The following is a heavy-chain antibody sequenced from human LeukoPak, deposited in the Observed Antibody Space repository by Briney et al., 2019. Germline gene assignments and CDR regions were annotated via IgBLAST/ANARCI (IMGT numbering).Heavy chain of an antibody. Sequence: GASVKVSCKASGYTFTSYYMHWVRQAPGKGLEWMGGFDPEDGETIYAQKFQGRVTMTEDTSTDTAYMELSSLRSEDTAVYYCATGPGIAVAGPFYWGQGTLVTVSS. CDR3: ATGPGIAVAGPFY. CDR1: GYTFTSYY. CDR2: FDPEDGET. J-gene: IGHJ4*02. V-gene: IGHV1-24*01. D-gene: IGHD6-19*01.